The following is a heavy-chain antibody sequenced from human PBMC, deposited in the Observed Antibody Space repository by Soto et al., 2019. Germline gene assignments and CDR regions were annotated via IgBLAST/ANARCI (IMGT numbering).Heavy chain of an antibody. CDR2: ISYDGSNK. V-gene: IGHV3-30*03. Sequence: QVQLVESGGGVVQPGRSLRLSCAASGFTFSTYGMHWVRQAPGKGLEWVAVISYDGSNKFYADSVKGRFTISRDNSKXXXXXXXXXXXXXXXXXXXXXXXXAXXXXXXXXGXGMDVWGQGTTVTVSS. CDR1: GFTFSTYG. CDR3: XXXXAXXXXXXXXGXGMDV. J-gene: IGHJ6*02.